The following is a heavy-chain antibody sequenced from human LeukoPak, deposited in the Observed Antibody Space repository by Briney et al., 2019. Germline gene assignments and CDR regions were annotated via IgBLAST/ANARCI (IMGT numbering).Heavy chain of an antibody. J-gene: IGHJ4*02. Sequence: GGSLRLSCAASGFTVSSIYMSWVRQAPGKGLEWVSVIYSGGSTYYADSVKGRFTISRDNSKNTLYLQMNSLRAEDTAVYYCAKDALPPYGDHTMLDYWGQGTLVTVSS. D-gene: IGHD2-21*01. CDR2: IYSGGST. CDR1: GFTVSSIY. CDR3: AKDALPPYGDHTMLDY. V-gene: IGHV3-53*05.